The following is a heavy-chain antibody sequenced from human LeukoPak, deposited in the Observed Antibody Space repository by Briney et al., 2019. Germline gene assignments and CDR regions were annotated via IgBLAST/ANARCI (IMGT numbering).Heavy chain of an antibody. V-gene: IGHV1-69*05. D-gene: IGHD2-21*02. CDR1: GGTFSNYA. J-gene: IGHJ6*03. CDR3: ARGSLSDCVGDCYYHYYMDV. CDR2: SIPLFGTV. Sequence: GASVKVSCKASGGTFSNYAISWVRQAPGQGLEWMGGSIPLFGTVNSAQKFQGRVTFTTDQSTSTAYMDLSSLRFEDTAVYYCARGSLSDCVGDCYYHYYMDVWGKGTTVTVSS.